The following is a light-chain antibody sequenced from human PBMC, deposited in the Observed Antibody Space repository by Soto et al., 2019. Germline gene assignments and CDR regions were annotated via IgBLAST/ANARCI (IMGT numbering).Light chain of an antibody. Sequence: EIVLTQSPATLSLSPWERATLSCRASQSVSSHLAWYQQKPGQAPRLLIYDTSTWATGVPARFSGSRSGTEFTLTIFSLQSEDFAVYYSQRYNHWTLTFGVGTKVESK. CDR2: DTS. J-gene: IGKJ4*01. CDR1: QSVSSH. CDR3: QRYNHWTLT. V-gene: IGKV3-15*01.